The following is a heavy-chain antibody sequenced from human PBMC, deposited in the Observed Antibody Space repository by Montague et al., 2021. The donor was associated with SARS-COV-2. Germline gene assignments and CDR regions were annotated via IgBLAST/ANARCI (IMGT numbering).Heavy chain of an antibody. CDR2: ISYDGNIK. CDR1: GFSFSSSV. Sequence: SLRLSCAASGFSFSSSVMPWVRQAPGKGLEWVAVISYDGNIKNYIDSVKGRFTISRDNSKNTLYLQMNGPRPDDTAVYYCARGPHYCSGGDCFWGQGALVTVSS. J-gene: IGHJ4*02. V-gene: IGHV3-30*04. CDR3: ARGPHYCSGGDCF. D-gene: IGHD2-15*01.